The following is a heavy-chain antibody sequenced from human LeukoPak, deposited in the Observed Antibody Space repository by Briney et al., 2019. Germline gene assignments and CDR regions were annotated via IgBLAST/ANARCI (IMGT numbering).Heavy chain of an antibody. V-gene: IGHV3-43*02. CDR1: GFTFDDYA. CDR2: ISGDGGST. CDR3: AKDWGAYYDSSGFYSGDFDY. Sequence: QPRGSLRLSCAASGFTFDDYAMHWVRQAPGKGLEWVSLISGDGGSTYYADSVKGRFTISRDNSKNSLYLQMNSLRTEDTALYYCAKDWGAYYDSSGFYSGDFDYWGQGTLVTVSS. D-gene: IGHD3-22*01. J-gene: IGHJ4*02.